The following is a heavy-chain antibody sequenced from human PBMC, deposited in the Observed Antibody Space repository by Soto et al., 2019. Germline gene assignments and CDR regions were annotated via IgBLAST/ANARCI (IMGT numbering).Heavy chain of an antibody. Sequence: QVQLVQSGAEVKKPGSSVKVSCKASGGTFSSYAISWVRQAPGQGLEWMGGIIPIFGTANYAQKFQGRVTITADESTSTAYMELSSLRSEDTAVYYCARSRRIAVAGTRDAFDIWGQGTMVTVSS. CDR1: GGTFSSYA. V-gene: IGHV1-69*12. D-gene: IGHD6-19*01. J-gene: IGHJ3*02. CDR2: IIPIFGTA. CDR3: ARSRRIAVAGTRDAFDI.